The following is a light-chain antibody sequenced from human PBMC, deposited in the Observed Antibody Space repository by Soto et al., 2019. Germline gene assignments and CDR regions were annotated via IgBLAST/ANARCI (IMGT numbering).Light chain of an antibody. J-gene: IGLJ3*02. V-gene: IGLV4-60*02. Sequence: QTVVTQSSSASASLGSSVKLTCTLSSGHSGYIIAWHQQQPGKAPRYLMKLEGSGSYNKGSGVPDRFSGSSSGADRYLTISNLQFEDEADYYCETWDSNTRVFGGGPKLTVL. CDR2: LEGSGSY. CDR1: SGHSGYI. CDR3: ETWDSNTRV.